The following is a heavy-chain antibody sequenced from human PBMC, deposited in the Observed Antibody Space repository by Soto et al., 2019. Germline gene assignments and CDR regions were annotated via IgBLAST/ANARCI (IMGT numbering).Heavy chain of an antibody. CDR3: AREYGDQNWLDP. CDR2: MYYIGST. CDR1: GGSISSGGYY. V-gene: IGHV4-31*03. J-gene: IGHJ5*02. D-gene: IGHD2-21*02. Sequence: TLALTCTVSGGSISSGGYYGSWIRQHPGKGLEWIGYMYYIGSTYYNPSLKSRISMSLDMSNNQFSLRLSSVTAADTAVYYCAREYGDQNWLDPWGQGTLVTVSS.